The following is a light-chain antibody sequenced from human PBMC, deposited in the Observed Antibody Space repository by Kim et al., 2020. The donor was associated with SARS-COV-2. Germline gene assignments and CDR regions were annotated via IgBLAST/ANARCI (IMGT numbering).Light chain of an antibody. J-gene: IGKJ1*01. CDR1: QSIGDS. V-gene: IGKV6D-21*02. Sequence: VTPKEKVTITCRASQSIGDSIHVYQQKPDQSPKLRIKYASQSVSGVPSRFSGSGSGTDFTLTINGLEAEDAAAYYCHQSNTLPRTFGQGTKVDIK. CDR2: YAS. CDR3: HQSNTLPRT.